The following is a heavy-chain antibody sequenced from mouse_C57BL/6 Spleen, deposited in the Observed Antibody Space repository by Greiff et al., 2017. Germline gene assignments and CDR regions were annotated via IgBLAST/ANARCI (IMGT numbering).Heavy chain of an antibody. CDR1: GYTFTSYW. Sequence: VQLQQPGAELVKPGASVKVSCKASGYTFTSYWMHWVKQRPGQGLEWIGRIHPSDSDTNYNQKFQGKATLTVDKSSSTAYMQLSSLTSEDSAVYYCAPAYYSNYGFAYWGQGTLVTVSA. CDR2: IHPSDSDT. CDR3: APAYYSNYGFAY. V-gene: IGHV1-74*01. D-gene: IGHD2-5*01. J-gene: IGHJ3*01.